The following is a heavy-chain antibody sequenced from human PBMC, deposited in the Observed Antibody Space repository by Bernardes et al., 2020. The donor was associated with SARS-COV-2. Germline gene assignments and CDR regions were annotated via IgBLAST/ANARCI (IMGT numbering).Heavy chain of an antibody. Sequence: GGSLRLSCAASGFTFDDYAMHWVRQAPGKGLEWVSGISWNSGSIGYADSVKGRFTISRDNAKNSLYLQMNRLRAEDTALYYCAGPFGGMDVWGQGTTVTVSS. CDR1: GFTFDDYA. D-gene: IGHD3-16*01. V-gene: IGHV3-9*01. J-gene: IGHJ6*02. CDR3: AGPFGGMDV. CDR2: ISWNSGSI.